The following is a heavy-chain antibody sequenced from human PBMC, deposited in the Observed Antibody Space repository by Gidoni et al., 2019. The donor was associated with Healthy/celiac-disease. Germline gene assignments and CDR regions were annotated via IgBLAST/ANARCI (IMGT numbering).Heavy chain of an antibody. V-gene: IGHV3-53*01. Sequence: EVQLVESGGGLIQPGGSLRLSCAVSGFTVSSNYMSWVRQAPGKGLEWVSVIYSGGSTYYADSVKGRFTISRDNSKNTLYLQMNSLRAEDTAVYYCARGIAVAGDDAFDIWGQGTMVTVSS. CDR1: GFTVSSNY. CDR2: IYSGGST. J-gene: IGHJ3*02. CDR3: ARGIAVAGDDAFDI. D-gene: IGHD6-19*01.